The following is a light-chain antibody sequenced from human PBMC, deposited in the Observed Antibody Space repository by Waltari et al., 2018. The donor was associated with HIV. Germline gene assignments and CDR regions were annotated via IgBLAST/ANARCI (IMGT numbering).Light chain of an antibody. CDR3: YSTDSSGNHRGV. Sequence: SYELTQPPSVPVSPGQTARITCSGDACPKKYPYRSQQKSAQAPVLVIYEDNKRPSGIPERFSGSSSGTMATLTISGAQVEDEADYYCYSTDSSGNHRGVFGGGTKLTVL. J-gene: IGLJ2*01. CDR1: ACPKKY. CDR2: EDN. V-gene: IGLV3-10*01.